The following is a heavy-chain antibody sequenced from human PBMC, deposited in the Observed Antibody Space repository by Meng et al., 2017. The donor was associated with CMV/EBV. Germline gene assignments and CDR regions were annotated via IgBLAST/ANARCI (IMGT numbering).Heavy chain of an antibody. D-gene: IGHD2-8*01. V-gene: IGHV3-30-3*01. CDR2: ISYDGSNK. CDR3: ARDVFGRILLYLRQLLH. CDR1: GFTFSSYA. J-gene: IGHJ4*02. Sequence: GGSLRLSCAASGFTFSSYAMHWVRQAPGKGLEWVAVISYDGSNKYYADSVKGRFTISRDNSKNTLYLQMNSLRAEDTAVYCCARDVFGRILLYLRQLLHWGQGTLVTVSS.